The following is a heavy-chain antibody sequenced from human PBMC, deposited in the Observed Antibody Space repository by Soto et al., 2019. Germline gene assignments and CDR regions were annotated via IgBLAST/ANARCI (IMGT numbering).Heavy chain of an antibody. D-gene: IGHD3-22*01. Sequence: QVQLVQSGAEVRKPGASVRVSCKASGYTITGSYMHWVRQAPGHGREWMGRINPSDGSTGYTQKLQDRLTLTRDTSTITVYMALSSLKSEDTAVYYCARESSGYYWVHWGQGTLVTVS. CDR1: GYTITGSY. CDR2: INPSDGST. V-gene: IGHV1-46*04. J-gene: IGHJ4*02. CDR3: ARESSGYYWVH.